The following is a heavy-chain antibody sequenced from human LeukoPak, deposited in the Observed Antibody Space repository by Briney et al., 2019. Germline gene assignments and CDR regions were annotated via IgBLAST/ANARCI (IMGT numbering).Heavy chain of an antibody. J-gene: IGHJ4*02. Sequence: GGSLRLSCAASGFTFSSYGMHWVRQAPGKGLEWVAVISYDGSNKYYADSVKGRFTISRDNSKNTLYLQMNSLRAEDTAVYYCAKDGIFGVVLDYFDYWGQGTLVTVFS. CDR2: ISYDGSNK. V-gene: IGHV3-30*18. D-gene: IGHD3-3*02. CDR3: AKDGIFGVVLDYFDY. CDR1: GFTFSSYG.